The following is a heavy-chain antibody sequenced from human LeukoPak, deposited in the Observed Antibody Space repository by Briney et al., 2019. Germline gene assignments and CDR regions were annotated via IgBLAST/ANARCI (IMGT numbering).Heavy chain of an antibody. V-gene: IGHV4-59*08. Sequence: PSETLSLTCTVSGGSISSYYWSWIRQPPGKGLEWIGYIYYSGSTNYNPSLKSRVTISVDTSKNQFSLKLSSVAAADTAVYYCARADYGSGSYLDYWGQGTLVTVSS. CDR2: IYYSGST. CDR1: GGSISSYY. CDR3: ARADYGSGSYLDY. J-gene: IGHJ4*02. D-gene: IGHD3-10*01.